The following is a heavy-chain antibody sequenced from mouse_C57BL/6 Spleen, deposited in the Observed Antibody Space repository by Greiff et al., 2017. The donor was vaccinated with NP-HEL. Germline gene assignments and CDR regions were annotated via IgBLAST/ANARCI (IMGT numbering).Heavy chain of an antibody. V-gene: IGHV3-6*01. CDR3: ASNGYYPMDY. Sequence: EVKLMESGPGLVKPSQSLSLTCSVTGYSITSGYYWNWIRQFPGNKLEWMGYISYDGSNNYNPSLKNRISITRDTSKNQFFLKLNSVTTEDTATYYCASNGYYPMDYWGQGTSVTVSS. CDR2: ISYDGSN. CDR1: GYSITSGYY. J-gene: IGHJ4*01.